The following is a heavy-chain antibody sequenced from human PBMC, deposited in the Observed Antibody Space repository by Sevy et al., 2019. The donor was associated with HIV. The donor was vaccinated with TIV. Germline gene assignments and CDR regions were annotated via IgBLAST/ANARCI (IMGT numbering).Heavy chain of an antibody. V-gene: IGHV3-30-3*01. CDR3: ARTKGTHCSSTSCYKGYGMDV. Sequence: GGSLRLSCAASGFTFSSYAMHWVRQAPGKGLEWVAVISYDGSNKYYADSVKGRFNISRDNSKNTLYLQMNSLRVEDTAVDYCARTKGTHCSSTSCYKGYGMDVWGLGTTVTVSS. J-gene: IGHJ6*02. CDR2: ISYDGSNK. CDR1: GFTFSSYA. D-gene: IGHD2-2*02.